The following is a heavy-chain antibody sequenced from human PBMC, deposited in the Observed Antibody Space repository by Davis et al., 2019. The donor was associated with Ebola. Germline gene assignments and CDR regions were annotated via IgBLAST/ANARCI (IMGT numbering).Heavy chain of an antibody. Sequence: SETLSLTCTVSGGSISTYYWSWFRQPPGKGLEWIGYFYSSGSTSYNPSLKSRVTISVDTSKNQFSLNLSSVTAADTAVYYCARAVGGAGPFDYWGQGTLVTVSS. CDR3: ARAVGGAGPFDY. V-gene: IGHV4-59*01. CDR2: FYSSGST. D-gene: IGHD3-16*01. CDR1: GGSISTYY. J-gene: IGHJ4*02.